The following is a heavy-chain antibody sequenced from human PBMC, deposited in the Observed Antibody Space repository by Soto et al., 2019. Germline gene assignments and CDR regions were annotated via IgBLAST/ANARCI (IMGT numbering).Heavy chain of an antibody. CDR2: INPSGGST. CDR1: GYTFTSYY. CDR3: ARDMAGTAARPGGFDY. D-gene: IGHD6-6*01. J-gene: IGHJ4*02. Sequence: GASVKVSCKASGYTFTSYYMHWVRQAPGQGLEWMGIINPSGGSTSYAQKFQGRVTMTRDTSTSTVYMGLSSLRSEDTAVYYCARDMAGTAARPGGFDYWGQGTLVTAPQ. V-gene: IGHV1-46*01.